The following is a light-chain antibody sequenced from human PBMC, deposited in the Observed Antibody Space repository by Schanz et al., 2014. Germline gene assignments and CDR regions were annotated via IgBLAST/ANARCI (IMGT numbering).Light chain of an antibody. CDR3: QQYNTGT. J-gene: IGKJ1*01. CDR1: QSLSSSY. Sequence: EIVLTQSPGTLSLSPGERATLSCRASQSLSSSYLAWYQQKPGQAPRLLIYGASSRATGIPDRFSGSGSGTEFTLTISSLQSEDFAVYYCQQYNTGTFGQGTKVEIK. V-gene: IGKV3-20*01. CDR2: GAS.